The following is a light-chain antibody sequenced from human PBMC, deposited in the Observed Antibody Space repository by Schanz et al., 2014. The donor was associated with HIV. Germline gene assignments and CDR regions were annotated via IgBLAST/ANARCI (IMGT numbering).Light chain of an antibody. CDR1: TSNIGNNY. CDR3: ATWHSSLREVV. CDR2: DNN. V-gene: IGLV1-51*01. J-gene: IGLJ2*01. Sequence: QSVLTQPPSVSAAPGQKVTISCSGSTSNIGNNYVSWYQQFPGTAPKLLIYDNNKRPSGIPDRFSGSKSGTSATLGITGLQTGDEADYYCATWHSSLREVVFGGGTKLTVL.